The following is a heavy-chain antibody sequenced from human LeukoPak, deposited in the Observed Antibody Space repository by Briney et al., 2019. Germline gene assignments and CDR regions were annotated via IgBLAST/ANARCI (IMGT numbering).Heavy chain of an antibody. D-gene: IGHD1-20*01. J-gene: IGHJ3*02. CDR1: GFTFSNYA. V-gene: IGHV3-64D*09. Sequence: GGTLRLSCAASGFTFSNYAMHWVRQAPGKGLEYVSSISSNGDSTYYADSVKGRFTISRDNSKNTLYLQMSSLRAEDTAVYYCVKTYNWNDGFDIWGQGTMVTVSS. CDR2: ISSNGDST. CDR3: VKTYNWNDGFDI.